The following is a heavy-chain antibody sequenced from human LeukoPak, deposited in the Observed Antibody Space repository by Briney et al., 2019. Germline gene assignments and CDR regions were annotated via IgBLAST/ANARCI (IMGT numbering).Heavy chain of an antibody. CDR1: GGSFSGYY. J-gene: IGHJ4*02. Sequence: SETLSLTCAVYGGSFSGYYWSWIRQPPGKGLEWIGEINHSGSNNYNPSLKSRVTISVDTSKNQFSLKLSSVTAADTAVYYCARTKPTVTTDYWGQGTLVTVSS. D-gene: IGHD4-17*01. CDR2: INHSGSN. V-gene: IGHV4-34*01. CDR3: ARTKPTVTTDY.